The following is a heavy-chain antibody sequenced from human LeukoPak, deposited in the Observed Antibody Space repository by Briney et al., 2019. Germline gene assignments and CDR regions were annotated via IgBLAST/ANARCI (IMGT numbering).Heavy chain of an antibody. CDR2: IYYSGST. D-gene: IGHD6-19*01. CDR1: GGSISSYY. V-gene: IGHV4-59*08. Sequence: SETLSLTCTVSGGSISSYYWSWIRQPPGKGLEWIGYIYYSGSTNYNPSLKSRVTISVDTSKNQFSLKLSSVTAADTAVYYCARPIIPAHSSGWYYWGQGTLVTVSS. CDR3: ARPIIPAHSSGWYY. J-gene: IGHJ4*02.